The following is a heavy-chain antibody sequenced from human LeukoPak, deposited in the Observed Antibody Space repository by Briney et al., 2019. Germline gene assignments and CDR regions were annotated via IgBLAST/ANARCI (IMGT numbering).Heavy chain of an antibody. V-gene: IGHV3-64D*09. CDR1: GFTFSSYA. CDR3: VKEFLVATIRGVFDY. CDR2: ISSNGGLT. Sequence: PGGSLRLSCSASGFTFSSYAMHWVRQAPGKGLEYVSAISSNGGLTYYADSVQGRFTISRDSSKNTVYLQMSSLRAEDTAVYYCVKEFLVATIRGVFDYWGQGTLVTVSS. J-gene: IGHJ4*02. D-gene: IGHD5-12*01.